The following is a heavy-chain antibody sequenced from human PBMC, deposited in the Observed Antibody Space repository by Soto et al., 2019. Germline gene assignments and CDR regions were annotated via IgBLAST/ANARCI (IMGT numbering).Heavy chain of an antibody. J-gene: IGHJ5*02. CDR1: GGSISSSSYY. V-gene: IGHV4-39*02. D-gene: IGHD3-9*01. CDR2: IYYSGST. Sequence: SETLSLTFTVSGGSISSSSYYWGWIRQPPGKGLEWIGSIYYSGSTYYNPSLKSRVTISVDTSKNQFSLKLSSVTAADTAVYYCAREARYNNWFDPWGQGTLVTVSS. CDR3: AREARYNNWFDP.